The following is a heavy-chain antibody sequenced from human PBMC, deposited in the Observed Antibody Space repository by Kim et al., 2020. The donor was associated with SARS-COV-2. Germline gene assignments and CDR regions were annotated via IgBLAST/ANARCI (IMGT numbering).Heavy chain of an antibody. CDR2: IYSSGST. CDR3: ASLKVAGYHPHYHYYGMDV. V-gene: IGHV4-59*13. CDR1: GGSISNYY. D-gene: IGHD6-19*01. J-gene: IGHJ6*02. Sequence: SETLSLTCTVSGGSISNYYWSWIRQPPGKGLEWIGYIYSSGSTNYNPSLNSRVTISADTSKNQFSLRLSSVTGADTAVYYCASLKVAGYHPHYHYYGMDVWGQGTTVTVSS.